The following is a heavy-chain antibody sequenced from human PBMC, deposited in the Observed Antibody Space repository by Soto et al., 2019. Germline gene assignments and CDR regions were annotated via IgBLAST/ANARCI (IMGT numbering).Heavy chain of an antibody. CDR3: AKSIAVAGYHCYGFDV. D-gene: IGHD6-19*01. CDR2: IYPSDSDT. V-gene: IGHV5-51*01. CDR1: GYNFTNYW. J-gene: IGHJ6*02. Sequence: GESLKISCKGSGYNFTNYWIGWVRQMPGKGLEWMGIIYPSDSDTRYSPPFEGQVTITADKSISTAYLQWSSLKAPDTAIYYCAKSIAVAGYHCYGFDVWGQGTTVTVSS.